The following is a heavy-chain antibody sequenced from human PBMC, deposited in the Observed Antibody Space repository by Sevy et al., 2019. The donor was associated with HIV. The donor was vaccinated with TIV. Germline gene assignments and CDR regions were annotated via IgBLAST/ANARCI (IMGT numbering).Heavy chain of an antibody. D-gene: IGHD6-6*01. Sequence: SETLSLTCTVSGGSISSSSYYWGWIRQPPGKGLEWIGSIYYSGSTYYNPSLKSRVTISVDTSKNQFSLKLSSVTAADTAVYYCARTLRYSNSGLFDYWGQGTLVTVSS. CDR3: ARTLRYSNSGLFDY. J-gene: IGHJ4*02. V-gene: IGHV4-39*01. CDR2: IYYSGST. CDR1: GGSISSSSYY.